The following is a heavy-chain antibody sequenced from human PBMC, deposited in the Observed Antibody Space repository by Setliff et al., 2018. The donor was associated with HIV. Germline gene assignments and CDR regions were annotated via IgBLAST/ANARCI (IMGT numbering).Heavy chain of an antibody. CDR2: IKSKTDGGTT. CDR3: TTVNRYYYDSSGYYSDY. V-gene: IGHV3-15*01. CDR1: GFTFSNAW. Sequence: PGESLKISCAASGFTFSNAWMSWVRQAPGKGLEWVGRIKSKTDGGTTDYAAPVKGRFTISRDDSKNTLYLQMKSLKTEDTAVYYCTTVNRYYYDSSGYYSDYWGRGTLVTVSS. J-gene: IGHJ4*02. D-gene: IGHD3-22*01.